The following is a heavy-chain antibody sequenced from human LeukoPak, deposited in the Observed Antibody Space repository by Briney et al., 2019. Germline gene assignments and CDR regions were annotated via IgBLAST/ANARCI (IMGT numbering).Heavy chain of an antibody. D-gene: IGHD6-19*01. V-gene: IGHV3-23*01. J-gene: IGHJ5*02. CDR2: ISGSGTST. CDR1: GFTFTTYA. CDR3: AKTGAVAPLNWFDP. Sequence: GGSLRLSCAVSGFTFTTYAMTWVRQAPGKGLEWVSAISGSGTSTYYADSVKGRFTISRDTSKNTLYLQMNSLRAEDTAVYYCAKTGAVAPLNWFDPWGQGTLVTVSS.